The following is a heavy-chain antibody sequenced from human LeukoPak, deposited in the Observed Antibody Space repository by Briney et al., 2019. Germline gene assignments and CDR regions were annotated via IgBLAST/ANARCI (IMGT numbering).Heavy chain of an antibody. D-gene: IGHD3-3*01. Sequence: RTGGSLRLSCAASGFTSSSYWMSWVRQAPGKGLEWVANIKQDGSEKYYVDSVKGRFTISRDNAKNSLYLQMNSLRAEDTAVYYCARDQPRQGFWSGYYYMDVWGKGTTVTVSS. CDR2: IKQDGSEK. CDR3: ARDQPRQGFWSGYYYMDV. V-gene: IGHV3-7*01. CDR1: GFTSSSYW. J-gene: IGHJ6*03.